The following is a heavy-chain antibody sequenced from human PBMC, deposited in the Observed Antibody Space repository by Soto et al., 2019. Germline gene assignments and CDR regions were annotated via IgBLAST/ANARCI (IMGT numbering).Heavy chain of an antibody. V-gene: IGHV3-48*01. J-gene: IGHJ4*02. CDR1: GFTFSSYS. Sequence: EVQLVESGGGLVQPGGSLRLSCAASGFTFSSYSMNWVRQAPGKGLEWVSYISSSSSTIYYADSVKGRFTISRDNAKNSLYLQMNSLRAEDTAVYYCASTLDDGDYADFDYWCQGTLVTVSS. CDR2: ISSSSSTI. D-gene: IGHD4-17*01. CDR3: ASTLDDGDYADFDY.